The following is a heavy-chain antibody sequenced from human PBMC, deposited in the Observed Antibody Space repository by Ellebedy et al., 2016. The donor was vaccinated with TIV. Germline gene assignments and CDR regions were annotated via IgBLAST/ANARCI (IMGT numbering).Heavy chain of an antibody. CDR1: GFSFSAFG. J-gene: IGHJ4*02. V-gene: IGHV3-30*03. D-gene: IGHD3-3*01. Sequence: GESLKISCVASGFSFSAFGMHWVRQAPGKGLEWVADISYDGTRTYYGDSVKGRFTISRDNSKNTLYLQMNSLRADDTAVYYCARAPMYYDFWSAYYAYWGQGTLVTVSS. CDR3: ARAPMYYDFWSAYYAY. CDR2: ISYDGTRT.